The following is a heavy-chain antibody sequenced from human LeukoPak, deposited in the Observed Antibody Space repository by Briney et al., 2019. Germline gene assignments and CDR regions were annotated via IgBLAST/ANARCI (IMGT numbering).Heavy chain of an antibody. D-gene: IGHD2-21*02. J-gene: IGHJ4*02. Sequence: GGSLRLSCAASGFTFSSYGMHLVRQAPGKGLEWAAVISYDGSNKYYADYLKGRFTISRDNSKNTLYLQMNSLRAEDTAGYYCAKSRGVVVPVGGDYWGQGTLVTVSS. CDR3: AKSRGVVVPVGGDY. V-gene: IGHV3-30*18. CDR2: ISYDGSNK. CDR1: GFTFSSYG.